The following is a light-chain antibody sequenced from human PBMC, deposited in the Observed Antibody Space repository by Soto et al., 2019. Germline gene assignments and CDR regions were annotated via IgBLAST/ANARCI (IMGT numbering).Light chain of an antibody. J-gene: IGKJ4*02. V-gene: IGKV3-20*01. CDR1: QSVSSSY. CDR2: GTS. Sequence: EIVMTQSPATLSLSPGERATLSCRASQSVSSSYLAWYQRKPGQAPRLLIYGTSSRATGIPVRFSGGRSGTEFTLTINSLEPEDFAMYYCQPYHNSPPTFGGGTRVE. CDR3: QPYHNSPPT.